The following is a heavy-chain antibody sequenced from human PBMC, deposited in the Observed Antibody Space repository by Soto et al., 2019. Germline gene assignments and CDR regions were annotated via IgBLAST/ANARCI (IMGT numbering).Heavy chain of an antibody. CDR1: GFTFSSYS. V-gene: IGHV3-48*01. J-gene: IGHJ3*02. D-gene: IGHD2-15*01. Sequence: PGGSLRLSCAASGFTFSSYSMNWVRQAPGKGLEWVSYISSSSSTIYYADSVKGRFTISRDNAKNSLYLQMNSLRAEDMAVYYCARDPILGYCSGGSCKPIWGQGTMVTVSS. CDR3: ARDPILGYCSGGSCKPI. CDR2: ISSSSSTI.